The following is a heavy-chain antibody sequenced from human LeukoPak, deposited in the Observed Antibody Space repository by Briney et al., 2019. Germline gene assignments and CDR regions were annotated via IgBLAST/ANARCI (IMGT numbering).Heavy chain of an antibody. Sequence: PSETLSLTCTVSGGSISSYYWSWIRQPPGKGLEWIGYIYYSGSTYYNPSLKSRVTISVDTSKNQFSLKLSSVTAADTAVYYCASSMEWELPDAFDIWGQGTMVTVSS. V-gene: IGHV4-59*06. CDR1: GGSISSYY. D-gene: IGHD1-26*01. J-gene: IGHJ3*02. CDR3: ASSMEWELPDAFDI. CDR2: IYYSGST.